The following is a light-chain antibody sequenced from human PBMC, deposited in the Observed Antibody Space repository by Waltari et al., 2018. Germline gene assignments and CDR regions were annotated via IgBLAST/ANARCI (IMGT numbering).Light chain of an antibody. CDR3: MQGSHWPRT. CDR2: KIC. J-gene: IGKJ2*01. V-gene: IGKV2-30*02. CDR1: QSPVHSDGNTY. Sequence: DVVLTQSPLLLPVTLGQPASMSCRSSQSPVHSDGNTYFNWFHQRPGRSPRRLIYKICRRESGVPDRFSGSGSGTDFTLKISRVEAEDVGVYYCMQGSHWPRTFGQGTKLEI.